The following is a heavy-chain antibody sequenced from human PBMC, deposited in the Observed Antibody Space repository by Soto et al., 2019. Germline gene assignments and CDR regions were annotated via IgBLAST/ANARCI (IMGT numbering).Heavy chain of an antibody. CDR2: IYYSGST. CDR1: GGSISSYY. Sequence: TLSLTCTVSGGSISSYYWSWIRQPPGKGLEWNGYIYYSGSTNYNPSLKSRVTISVDRSKNQFSLKLSSVTAADTAVYYCVRERVSGTFSPYYHYGMDVWGQGTTVTVSS. D-gene: IGHD3-10*01. J-gene: IGHJ6*02. V-gene: IGHV4-59*01. CDR3: VRERVSGTFSPYYHYGMDV.